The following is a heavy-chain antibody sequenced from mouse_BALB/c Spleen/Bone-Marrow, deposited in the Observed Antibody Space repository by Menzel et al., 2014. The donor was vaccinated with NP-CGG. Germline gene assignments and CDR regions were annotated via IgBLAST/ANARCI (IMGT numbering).Heavy chain of an antibody. J-gene: IGHJ2*01. CDR1: GYTFTDYY. V-gene: IGHV1-84*02. Sequence: VVESGPELVKPGASVKISCKVSGYTFTDYYINWVKQKPGQGLEWIGWIYPGSGNTKYNEKFKGKATLTVDTSSSTAYMQLSGLTSEDTAVYFCVRNWDPYWGQGTTLTVSS. CDR3: VRNWDPY. D-gene: IGHD4-1*01. CDR2: IYPGSGNT.